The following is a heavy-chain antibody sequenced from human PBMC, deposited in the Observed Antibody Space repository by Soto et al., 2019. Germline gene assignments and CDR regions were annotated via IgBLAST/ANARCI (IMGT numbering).Heavy chain of an antibody. J-gene: IGHJ4*02. V-gene: IGHV3-23*01. CDR2: ISGSGATT. Sequence: EVHLLESGGDLVQRGGSLRLSCAASGFIFSNYAMSWVRQAPGKGLEWVSAISGSGATTYYPDSVKGRFIISRDNSKNTLYLQMNSLRAEDTAVYYCTKGGIPRRYNIPKVDFDYWGQGSLVTVSS. CDR1: GFIFSNYA. CDR3: TKGGIPRRYNIPKVDFDY. D-gene: IGHD1-1*01.